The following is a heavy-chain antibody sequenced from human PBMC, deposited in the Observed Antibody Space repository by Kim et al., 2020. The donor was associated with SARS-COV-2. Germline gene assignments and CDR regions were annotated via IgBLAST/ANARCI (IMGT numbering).Heavy chain of an antibody. CDR1: GGSFSGYY. Sequence: SETLSLTCAVYGGSFSGYYWSWIRQPPGKGLEWIGEINHSGSTNYNPSLKSRVTISVDTSKNQFSLKLSSVTAADTAVYYCARGRWIAAAGKQTYYYYYGMDVWGQGTTVTVSS. D-gene: IGHD6-13*01. CDR2: INHSGST. CDR3: ARGRWIAAAGKQTYYYYYGMDV. V-gene: IGHV4-34*01. J-gene: IGHJ6*02.